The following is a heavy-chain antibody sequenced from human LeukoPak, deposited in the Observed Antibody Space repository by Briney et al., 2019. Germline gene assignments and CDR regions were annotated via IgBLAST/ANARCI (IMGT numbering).Heavy chain of an antibody. CDR1: GFTFSSYA. D-gene: IGHD2-2*01. V-gene: IGHV3-23*01. CDR2: ISGSGGST. Sequence: PGGSLRLSCAASGFTFSSYAMNWVRQAPGKGLEWVSAISGSGGSTYYADSVKGRFTISRDNSKNTLYLQMNSLRAEDTAVYYCAKDRVWGVVVPAAMSFDPWGQGTLVTVSS. CDR3: AKDRVWGVVVPAAMSFDP. J-gene: IGHJ5*02.